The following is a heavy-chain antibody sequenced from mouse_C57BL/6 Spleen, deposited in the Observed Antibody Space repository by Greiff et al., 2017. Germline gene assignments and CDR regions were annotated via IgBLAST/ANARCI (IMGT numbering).Heavy chain of an antibody. CDR3: ATYYDVRY. V-gene: IGHV1-50*01. J-gene: IGHJ4*01. D-gene: IGHD2-10*01. Sequence: QVQLQQPGAELVKPGASVKLSCKASGYTFTSYWMQWVKQRPGQGLEWIGVIDPSDSYTNYNQKFKGKATLTVDTSSSTAYMQLSSLTSEDSAVYYCATYYDVRYWGQGTSVTVSS. CDR1: GYTFTSYW. CDR2: IDPSDSYT.